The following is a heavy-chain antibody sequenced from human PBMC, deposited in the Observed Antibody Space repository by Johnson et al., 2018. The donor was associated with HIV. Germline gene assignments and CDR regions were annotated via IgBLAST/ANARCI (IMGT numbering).Heavy chain of an antibody. D-gene: IGHD1-26*01. V-gene: IGHV3-30*02. CDR1: GFTFDDYG. CDR2: IWYDGSNK. Sequence: HVQLVESGGGVVRPGGSLRLSCATSGFTFDDYGMSWVRQAPGKGLEWVAVIWYDGSNKYYADSVKGRFTISRDNSKNTLYLQMNSLRVEDTAVYYCAKFGRIPRELEDAFDIWGQGTMVTVSS. CDR3: AKFGRIPRELEDAFDI. J-gene: IGHJ3*02.